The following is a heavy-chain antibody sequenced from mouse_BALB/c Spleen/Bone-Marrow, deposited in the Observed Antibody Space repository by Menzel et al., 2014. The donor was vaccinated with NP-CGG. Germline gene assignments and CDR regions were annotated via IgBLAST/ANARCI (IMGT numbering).Heavy chain of an antibody. D-gene: IGHD1-2*01. CDR1: GFTFTDYY. Sequence: EVKLVESGGGLVQPGGSLRLSCATSGFTFTDYYMNWVRQHPGKALEWLGFIRNKANGYTTEYSASVKGRFTISRDNSQSILYLQMNTLRAEDSATYYCARDIGRLLFDFWGQGTTLTVSS. CDR2: IRNKANGYTT. CDR3: ARDIGRLLFDF. J-gene: IGHJ2*01. V-gene: IGHV7-3*02.